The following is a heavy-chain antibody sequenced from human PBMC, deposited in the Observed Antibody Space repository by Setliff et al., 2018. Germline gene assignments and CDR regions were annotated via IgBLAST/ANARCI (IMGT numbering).Heavy chain of an antibody. V-gene: IGHV3-23*01. D-gene: IGHD3-3*01. CDR3: ARAGWGVPGDFWSGSRDPYGMDV. CDR2: ISGSGGST. J-gene: IGHJ6*02. Sequence: GGSLRLSCAASGFTFSSYAMSWVRQAPGKGLEWVSAISGSGGSTYYADSVKGRFTISRDNSKNTLYLQMNSLRAEDAAVYYCARAGWGVPGDFWSGSRDPYGMDVWGQGTTVTVSS. CDR1: GFTFSSYA.